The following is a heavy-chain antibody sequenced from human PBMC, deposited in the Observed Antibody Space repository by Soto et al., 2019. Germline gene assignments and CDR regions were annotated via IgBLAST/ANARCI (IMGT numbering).Heavy chain of an antibody. V-gene: IGHV5-51*01. CDR3: ARQPTVTTNYYYYMDV. D-gene: IGHD4-17*01. CDR2: IYPGDSDT. CDR1: GYSFTSYW. Sequence: PGESLKISCKGSGYSFTSYWIGWVRQMPGKGLEWMGIIYPGDSDTRYSPSFQGQVTISADKSISTAYLQWSSLKASDTAMYYCARQPTVTTNYYYYMDVWGKGTTVTVSS. J-gene: IGHJ6*03.